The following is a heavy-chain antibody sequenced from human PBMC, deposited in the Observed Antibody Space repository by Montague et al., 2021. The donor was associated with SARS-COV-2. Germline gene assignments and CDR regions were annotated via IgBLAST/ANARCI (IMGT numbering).Heavy chain of an antibody. D-gene: IGHD4-17*01. CDR1: GDSTSCPNCY. Sequence: SDTLSLTCTVSGDSTSCPNCYWGWIRQAPGKGLDWIGTIYNSGTTYYNPSLKSRLTISIDTSKNQFSLKLTSVTAADMAVYYCARHRNYGDHSLDNWFHPWGQGTLVTVSS. V-gene: IGHV4-39*01. J-gene: IGHJ5*02. CDR2: IYNSGTT. CDR3: ARHRNYGDHSLDNWFHP.